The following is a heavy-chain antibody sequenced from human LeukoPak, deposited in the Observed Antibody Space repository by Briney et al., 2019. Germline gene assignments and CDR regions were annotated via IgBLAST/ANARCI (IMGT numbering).Heavy chain of an antibody. V-gene: IGHV4-30-2*01. J-gene: IGHJ5*02. CDR2: IYHSGST. CDR1: GGSISSGGYY. Sequence: SQTLSLTCTVSGGSISSGGYYWSWIRQPPGKGLEWIGYIYHSGSTYYNPSLKSRVTISVDRSKNQFSPKLTSVTAADTAVYYCATVGTTGTRWFDPWGQGTLVTVSS. D-gene: IGHD1-1*01. CDR3: ATVGTTGTRWFDP.